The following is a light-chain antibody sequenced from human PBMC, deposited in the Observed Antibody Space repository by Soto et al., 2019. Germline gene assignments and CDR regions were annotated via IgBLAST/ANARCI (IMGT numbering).Light chain of an antibody. CDR3: QQSYSTPPT. Sequence: DIQMTQSPSSLSASVGDRDTITCLSSQTHNIYLNWYLQKPGTAPTLLISTASSFRSGVPSRFSGSRSGADFTLTISSLQPEDFATSYCQQSYSTPPTFGQGTKVDIK. V-gene: IGKV1-39*01. J-gene: IGKJ1*01. CDR1: QTHNIY. CDR2: TAS.